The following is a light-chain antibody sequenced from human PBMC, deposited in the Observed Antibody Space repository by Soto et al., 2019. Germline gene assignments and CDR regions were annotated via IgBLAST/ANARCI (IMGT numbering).Light chain of an antibody. CDR2: GAS. J-gene: IGKJ2*01. V-gene: IGKV3-20*01. CDR1: QSVSSSY. Sequence: EIVLTQSPGTLSLSPGERATLSCRASQSVSSSYLAWYQQKPGQATRLLIYGASSRATGIPDRFSGSGSGTDFTLTISRLEPEDFAVDYCQQYGGSLPYTFGQGTKLEIK. CDR3: QQYGGSLPYT.